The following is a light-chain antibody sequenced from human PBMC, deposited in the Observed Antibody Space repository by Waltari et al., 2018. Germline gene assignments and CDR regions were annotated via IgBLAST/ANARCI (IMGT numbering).Light chain of an antibody. CDR3: QQGYTAPRT. J-gene: IGKJ4*01. CDR1: QNIRSY. V-gene: IGKV1-39*01. CDR2: GAS. Sequence: DIQLTQSPSSLSAPEVDRVTIICRASQNIRSYLNWYQQSPGKAPNLLIYGASSLQSGIPSRFSGSGYGTDCTLTISSLQPEDCTNYYCQQGYTAPRTFGGGTKLEIK.